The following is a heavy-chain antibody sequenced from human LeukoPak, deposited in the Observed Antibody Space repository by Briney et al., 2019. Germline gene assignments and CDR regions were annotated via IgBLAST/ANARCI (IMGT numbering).Heavy chain of an antibody. CDR3: ARLRGGFDSGDY. V-gene: IGHV1-2*02. J-gene: IGHJ4*02. CDR2: IHPNSGAT. Sequence: GASVKVSCKASGYEFADFYIHWVRQAPGQRPEWMGWIHPNSGATNYARVFQGRVTMTRDTSISTAYMELGCLKFDDRAVYYCARLRGGFDSGDYWGQGSLVTVSS. D-gene: IGHD5-12*01. CDR1: GYEFADFY.